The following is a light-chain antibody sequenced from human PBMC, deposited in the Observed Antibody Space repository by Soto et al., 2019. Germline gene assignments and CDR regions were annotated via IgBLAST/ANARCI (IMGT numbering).Light chain of an antibody. CDR2: DAV. V-gene: IGKV3-20*01. Sequence: EIVLTQSHGIQSLSTGARATVACRAIQSVSSSYLAWYHQKPGQAPRLLIHDAVSRATGIPDRFSGSGSGSGTDFTLTVSRLEPEDFAVCNCQQHGASPTITFGQGTRLEI. CDR1: QSVSSSY. CDR3: QQHGASPTIT. J-gene: IGKJ5*01.